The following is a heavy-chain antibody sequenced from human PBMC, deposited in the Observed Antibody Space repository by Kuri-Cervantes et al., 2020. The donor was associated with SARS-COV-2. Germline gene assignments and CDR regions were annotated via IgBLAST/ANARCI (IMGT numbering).Heavy chain of an antibody. D-gene: IGHD3-22*01. J-gene: IGHJ6*03. CDR2: ISSSSSTI. V-gene: IGHV3-48*01. CDR3: SRTYDSSGSLYYYYYMDV. CDR1: GFTFSSYS. Sequence: GESLKISCAASGFTFSSYSMNWVRQAPGKGLEWVSYISSSSSTIYYADSVKGRFTISRDNAKNSLYLQMNSLRAEDTAVYHCSRTYDSSGSLYYYYYMDVWGKGTTVTVSS.